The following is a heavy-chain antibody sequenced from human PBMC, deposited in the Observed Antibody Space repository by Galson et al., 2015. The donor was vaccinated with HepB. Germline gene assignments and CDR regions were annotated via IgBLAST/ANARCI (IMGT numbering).Heavy chain of an antibody. CDR2: YDPEDGEI. Sequence: SVKVSCKVSGYTLSKLSMHWVRQAPGKGLEWMGGYDPEDGEIIYAQRFEGRVTMNEVSSTDTAYMEMSSLRSDDTAVYYCAIDGGGRAVAGTLDYWGLGTLVTVSS. CDR3: AIDGGGRAVAGTLDY. D-gene: IGHD6-19*01. J-gene: IGHJ4*02. V-gene: IGHV1-24*01. CDR1: GYTLSKLS.